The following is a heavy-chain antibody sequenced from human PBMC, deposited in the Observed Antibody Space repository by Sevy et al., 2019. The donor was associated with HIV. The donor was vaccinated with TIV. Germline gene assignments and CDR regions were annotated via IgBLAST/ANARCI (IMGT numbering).Heavy chain of an antibody. Sequence: ASVKVSCKASGGTFSTYGISWVRQAPGQGPEWMGGIIPILGTVNYAQKFQGRVTMTAEESTKTAYMELSSLRSEDTAVYYWARGGGNGWYYFDYWGQETLVTVSS. CDR2: IIPILGTV. D-gene: IGHD6-19*01. CDR3: ARGGGNGWYYFDY. CDR1: GGTFSTYG. V-gene: IGHV1-69*13. J-gene: IGHJ4*02.